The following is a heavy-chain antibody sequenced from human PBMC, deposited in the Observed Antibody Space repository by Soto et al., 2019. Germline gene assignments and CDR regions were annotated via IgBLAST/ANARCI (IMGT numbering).Heavy chain of an antibody. V-gene: IGHV1-46*01. CDR3: ARVFRLGGYSYGRRDYYYGMDV. Sequence: ASVKVSCKASGYTFTSYYMHWVRQAPGQGLEWMGIINPSGGSTSYAQKFRGRVTMTRDTSTSTVYMELSSLRSEDTAVYYCARVFRLGGYSYGRRDYYYGMDVWGQGSYGHRLL. J-gene: IGHJ6*02. D-gene: IGHD5-18*01. CDR1: GYTFTSYY. CDR2: INPSGGST.